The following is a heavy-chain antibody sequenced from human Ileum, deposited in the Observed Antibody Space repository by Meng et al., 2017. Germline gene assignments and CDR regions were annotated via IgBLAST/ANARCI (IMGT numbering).Heavy chain of an antibody. V-gene: IGHV4/OR15-8*02. CDR1: GVSVRSRNW. CDR2: IHHSRNS. CDR3: VKDGDYCSDGSCYGSSML. D-gene: IGHD2-15*01. Sequence: QGHTPGLGPCPLEASETLSRTWVVLGVSVRSRNWWSWVRQPPRKGLEWSGEIHHSRNSNYNPSLKSRVTISVDKSKNQFSMNLKSVSAADTAVYYCVKDGDYCSDGSCYGSSMLWGQGTLVTVSS. J-gene: IGHJ4*02.